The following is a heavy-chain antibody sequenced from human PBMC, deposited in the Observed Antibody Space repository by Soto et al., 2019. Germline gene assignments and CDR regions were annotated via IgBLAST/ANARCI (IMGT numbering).Heavy chain of an antibody. CDR3: AIDDNLQANAFVV. CDR1: GFSVRTSG. D-gene: IGHD3-22*01. Sequence: QVQLVESGGGVVQPERSLRLSCAASGFSVRTSGMHWVRQAPGKGLEWVALIWNDGNNKAYADSVKGRFTISNDNSQTTIYLQMDSLRGEYTALYYCAIDDNLQANAFVVWGQGTMVTVSS. J-gene: IGHJ3*01. V-gene: IGHV3-33*01. CDR2: IWNDGNNK.